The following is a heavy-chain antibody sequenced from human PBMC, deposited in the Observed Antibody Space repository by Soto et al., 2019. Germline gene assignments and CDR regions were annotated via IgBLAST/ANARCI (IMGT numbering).Heavy chain of an antibody. D-gene: IGHD3-3*01. V-gene: IGHV4-61*07. Sequence: RIMKTKGKGLEWIGYIYYSGSTNYNPSLKSRVTISVDTSKNQFSLKLSSVTAADTAVYYCARHAVYYDFWSGYWGMDVWGQGTTVTVSS. J-gene: IGHJ6*02. CDR2: IYYSGST. CDR3: ARHAVYYDFWSGYWGMDV.